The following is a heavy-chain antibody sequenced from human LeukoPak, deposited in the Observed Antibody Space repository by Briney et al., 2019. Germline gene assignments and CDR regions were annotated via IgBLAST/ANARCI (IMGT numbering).Heavy chain of an antibody. CDR3: ARKDDVEGWFDP. J-gene: IGHJ5*02. V-gene: IGHV3-21*01. D-gene: IGHD1-1*01. Sequence: PGGSLRLSCAASGFTFSSYNMSWVRQAPGKGVEWVSSISSSSSYIYYADSVKGRFTISRDNAKNSLYLQMNSLRAEDTAVYYCARKDDVEGWFDPWGQGTLVTVSS. CDR1: GFTFSSYN. CDR2: ISSSSSYI.